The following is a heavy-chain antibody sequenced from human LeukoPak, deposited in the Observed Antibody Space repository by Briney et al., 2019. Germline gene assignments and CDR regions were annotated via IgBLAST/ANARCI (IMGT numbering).Heavy chain of an antibody. J-gene: IGHJ3*02. CDR3: AKASDWYVGAFDI. V-gene: IGHV3-23*01. Sequence: GGSLRLSCAASAFTFTNYDMSWVRQAPGKGLEWVSNMSGSGGSTYYADSVKGRFTVSRDNFQNTLYLQMNSLRAEDTAVYYCAKASDWYVGAFDIWGQGTRVTVSS. CDR1: AFTFTNYD. D-gene: IGHD6-19*01. CDR2: MSGSGGST.